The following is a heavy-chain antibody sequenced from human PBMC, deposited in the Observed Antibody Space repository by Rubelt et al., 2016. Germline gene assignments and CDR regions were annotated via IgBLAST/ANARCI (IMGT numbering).Heavy chain of an antibody. CDR2: IYYSGST. V-gene: IGHV4-59*12. D-gene: IGHD2-15*01. CDR3: ARVQSWGYCSGGSCYSPLYY. Sequence: GKGLEWIGYIYYSGSTNYNPSLKSRVTISVDTSKNQFSLKLSSVTAADTAVYYCARVQSWGYCSGGSCYSPLYYWGQGTLVTVSS. J-gene: IGHJ4*02.